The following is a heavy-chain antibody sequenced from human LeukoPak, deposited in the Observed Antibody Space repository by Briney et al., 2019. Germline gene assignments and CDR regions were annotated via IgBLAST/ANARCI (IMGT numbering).Heavy chain of an antibody. CDR2: ISYDGSNK. D-gene: IGHD2-15*01. J-gene: IGHJ6*02. V-gene: IGHV3-30-3*01. CDR1: GFTFSSYA. CDR3: ARDATYCSGGTCSYYGLDV. Sequence: GGSLRLSCAASGFTFSSYAMHWVRQAPGKGLEWVAVISYDGSNKYYADSVKGRFTISRDNSKNTLYLQMNSLRAEDTAVYYCARDATYCSGGTCSYYGLDVWGQGTTVTVSS.